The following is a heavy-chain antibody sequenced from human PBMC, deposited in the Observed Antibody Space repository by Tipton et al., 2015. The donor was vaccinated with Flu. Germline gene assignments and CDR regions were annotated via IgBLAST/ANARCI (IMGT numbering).Heavy chain of an antibody. CDR3: ARRKTVTTRLTYFDY. J-gene: IGHJ4*02. CDR1: GGSITSYY. CDR2: IYYSGST. Sequence: TLSLTCTVSGGSITSYYWSWIRQPPGKGLEWIGYIYYSGSTNYNPSLKSRVTISVDTSKNQFSLKLSSVTAADTAVYYCARRKTVTTRLTYFDYWGQGTLVTVSP. D-gene: IGHD4-17*01. V-gene: IGHV4-59*08.